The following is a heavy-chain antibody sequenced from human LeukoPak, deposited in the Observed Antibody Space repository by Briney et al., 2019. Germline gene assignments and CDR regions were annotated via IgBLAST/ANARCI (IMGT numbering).Heavy chain of an antibody. Sequence: GGSLRLSCAASGFTFDDYSMNWVRQAPGKGLEWVSFISSSSGYIFYADSMKGRFTISRDNAKNSLYLQMNSLRAEDTALYYCTRDLRIAMIADAFDLWGQGTMVTVSS. D-gene: IGHD3-22*01. CDR3: TRDLRIAMIADAFDL. J-gene: IGHJ3*01. CDR2: ISSSSGYI. V-gene: IGHV3-21*01. CDR1: GFTFDDYS.